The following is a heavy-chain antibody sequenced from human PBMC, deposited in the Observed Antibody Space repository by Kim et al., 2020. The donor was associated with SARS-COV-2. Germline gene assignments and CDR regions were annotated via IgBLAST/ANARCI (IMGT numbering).Heavy chain of an antibody. Sequence: SETLSLTCAVYGGSFSGYSWSWIRQPPGKGLEWIGAINHTGSTTYNPSLKSRVTISVDTSKNQFSLQLSSVTAADTAVYYCARGRAVSGPYYFVYWGQGTLVTVSS. J-gene: IGHJ4*02. CDR3: ARGRAVSGPYYFVY. CDR2: INHTGST. V-gene: IGHV4-34*01. D-gene: IGHD6-19*01. CDR1: GGSFSGYS.